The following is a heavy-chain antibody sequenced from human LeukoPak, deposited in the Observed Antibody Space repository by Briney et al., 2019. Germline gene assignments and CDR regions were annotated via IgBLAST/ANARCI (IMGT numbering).Heavy chain of an antibody. V-gene: IGHV1-8*01. Sequence: ASVKVSCKASGYTFTNNDINWVRQATGQGIEWMGCVSPDSGYTGYAPNFRGRVTMTTDTSINTAYMELTSLTSEDTDIYYCTRGRAAGDWGQGTLVTVSS. J-gene: IGHJ4*02. CDR3: TRGRAAGD. CDR2: VSPDSGYT. D-gene: IGHD6-19*01. CDR1: GYTFTNND.